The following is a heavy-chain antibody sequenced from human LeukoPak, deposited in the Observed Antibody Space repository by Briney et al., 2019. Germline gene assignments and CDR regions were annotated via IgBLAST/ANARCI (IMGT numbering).Heavy chain of an antibody. J-gene: IGHJ4*02. CDR3: ARLRATTVVGDFDY. D-gene: IGHD4-23*01. CDR1: GFTFSSYS. Sequence: GGSLRLSCAASGFTFSSYSMNRVRQAPGKGLERVSYISSSSSTIYYADSVKGRFTISRDNAKNSLYLQMNSLRAEDTAVYYCARLRATTVVGDFDYWGQGTLVTVSS. CDR2: ISSSSSTI. V-gene: IGHV3-48*04.